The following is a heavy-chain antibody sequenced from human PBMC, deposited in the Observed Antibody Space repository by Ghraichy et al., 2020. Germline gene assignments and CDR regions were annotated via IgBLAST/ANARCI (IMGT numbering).Heavy chain of an antibody. J-gene: IGHJ5*02. CDR1: GGSISSSSYY. D-gene: IGHD1-7*01. V-gene: IGHV4-39*01. CDR3: ARHPRTIEGKSWFDP. CDR2: IYYSGST. Sequence: SETLSLTCTVSGGSISSSSYYWGWIRQPPGKGLEWIGSIYYSGSTYYNPSLKSRVTISVDTSKNQFSLKLSSVTAADTAVYYCARHPRTIEGKSWFDPWGQGTLVTVSS.